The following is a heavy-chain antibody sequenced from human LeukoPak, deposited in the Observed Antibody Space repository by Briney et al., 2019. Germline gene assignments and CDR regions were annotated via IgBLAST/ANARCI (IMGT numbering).Heavy chain of an antibody. Sequence: SETLSLTXTVSGGSISSGSYYWSWIRQPAGNGLEWIGRIYTSGSTNYNPSLKSRVTISVDTSKNQFSLKLSSVTAADTAVYYCARSVIAARTLVAWGQGTLVTVSS. V-gene: IGHV4-61*02. CDR1: GGSISSGSYY. CDR2: IYTSGST. D-gene: IGHD6-6*01. CDR3: ARSVIAARTLVA. J-gene: IGHJ5*02.